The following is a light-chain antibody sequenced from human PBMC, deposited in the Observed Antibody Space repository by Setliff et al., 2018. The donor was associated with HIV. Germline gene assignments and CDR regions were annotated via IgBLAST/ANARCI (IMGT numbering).Light chain of an antibody. CDR1: TGAATSGHY. J-gene: IGLJ3*02. CDR2: ETS. Sequence: QAVVTQEPSLTVSPGGTVTLTCGSSTGAATSGHYPYWFQQKPGQAPRTLIYETSNKHSWTPARFSGSLLGGKAALTLSGAQPEDEAAYYCFLSYSGARRVFGGGTKVTVL. V-gene: IGLV7-46*01. CDR3: FLSYSGARRV.